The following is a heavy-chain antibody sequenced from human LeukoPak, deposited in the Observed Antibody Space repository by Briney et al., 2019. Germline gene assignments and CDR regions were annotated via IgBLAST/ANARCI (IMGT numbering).Heavy chain of an antibody. D-gene: IGHD4-23*01. CDR3: AKSQYGGHSLIEY. V-gene: IGHV3-23*01. CDR1: TLTLRTYG. J-gene: IGHJ4*02. Sequence: PGGSLTLSCAASTLTLRTYGMSWVRPAPRKGLECVSAISSSSGGTHSADSAKGRFTISRNGSKNTLSLHMDRLRPEDTAIYSCAKSQYGGHSLIEYWGQGTLVTVSS. CDR2: ISSSSGGT.